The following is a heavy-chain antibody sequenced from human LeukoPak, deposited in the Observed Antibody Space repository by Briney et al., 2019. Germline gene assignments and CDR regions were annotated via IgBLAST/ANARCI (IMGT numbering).Heavy chain of an antibody. Sequence: GGSLRLSCVASGSDFNYYDMNWVRQAPGKGLEWVSSISSKSTYIDSADSTKGRFTISRDNANNSVFLQMSSLRPEDTAVYYCARRGGLSSGRGFDHWGQGTLVTVSS. CDR1: GSDFNYYD. CDR2: ISSKSTYI. J-gene: IGHJ4*02. V-gene: IGHV3-21*01. D-gene: IGHD3-16*01. CDR3: ARRGGLSSGRGFDH.